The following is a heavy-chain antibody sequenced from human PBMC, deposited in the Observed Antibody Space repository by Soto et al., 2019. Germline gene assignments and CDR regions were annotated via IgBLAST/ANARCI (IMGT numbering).Heavy chain of an antibody. D-gene: IGHD5-18*01. Sequence: SETLSLTCTVSGGCISSGGYYWSWIRQHPGKGLEWIGYIYYSGSTYYNPSLKSRVTISVDTSKNQFSLKLSSVTAADTAMYYCASQGRGYSYGHLDYWGQGTLVTVSS. CDR1: GGCISSGGYY. CDR2: IYYSGST. J-gene: IGHJ4*02. V-gene: IGHV4-31*03. CDR3: ASQGRGYSYGHLDY.